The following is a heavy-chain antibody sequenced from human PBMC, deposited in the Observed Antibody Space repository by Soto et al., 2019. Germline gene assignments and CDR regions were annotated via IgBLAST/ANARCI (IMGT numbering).Heavy chain of an antibody. J-gene: IGHJ5*02. CDR2: ISYDGSNK. V-gene: IGHV3-30*18. CDR3: AKDFCSNTSCQYYNWFGP. CDR1: GFTFSSYG. Sequence: ALRLSCAASGFTFSSYGMHWVRQAPGKGLEWVAVISYDGSNKYYADSVRGRFTISRDNSKNTLYLQMNSLRAEDTAVYYCAKDFCSNTSCQYYNWFGPWGHGTLVTVSS. D-gene: IGHD2-2*01.